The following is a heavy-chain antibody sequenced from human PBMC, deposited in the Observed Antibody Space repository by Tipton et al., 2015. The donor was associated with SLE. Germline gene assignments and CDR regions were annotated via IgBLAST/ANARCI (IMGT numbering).Heavy chain of an antibody. CDR2: IWYDGSNK. V-gene: IGHV3-33*06. Sequence: SLRLSCAASGFTFSSYCMHWVRQAPGKGLEWVAVIWYDGSNKYYADSVKGRFTISRDNSKNTLYLQMNSLRAEDTAVYYCAKSRNAPGSSGWYVYYFDYWGQGTLVTVSS. CDR3: AKSRNAPGSSGWYVYYFDY. D-gene: IGHD6-19*01. J-gene: IGHJ4*02. CDR1: GFTFSSYC.